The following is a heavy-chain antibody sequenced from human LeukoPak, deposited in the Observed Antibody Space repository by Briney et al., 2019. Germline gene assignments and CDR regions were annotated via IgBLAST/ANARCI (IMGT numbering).Heavy chain of an antibody. D-gene: IGHD1-26*01. V-gene: IGHV1-24*01. CDR1: GYTLTELS. CDR3: ATALSIVGAIIYAFDI. J-gene: IGHJ3*02. Sequence: ASVKVSCKVSGYTLTELSMHWVRQAPGKGLEWMGGFDPEDGETIYAQKFQGRVTMTEDTSTDTAYMELSSLRSEDTVVYYCATALSIVGAIIYAFDIWGQGTMVTVSS. CDR2: FDPEDGET.